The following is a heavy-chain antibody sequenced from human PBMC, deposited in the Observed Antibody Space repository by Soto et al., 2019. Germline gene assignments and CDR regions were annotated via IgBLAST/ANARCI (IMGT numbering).Heavy chain of an antibody. D-gene: IGHD4-17*01. Sequence: QVRLQESGPRLVKPSQTLSLTCSVSGASIRDGDYYWSWLRQPPGKGPEWIGIIDYTGGTHYNPTLKGAVSMSADTSANQFSLKVNFVTAADSAVYYCARVGYGDYGRGYYFDFWGPGILVTVSS. CDR3: ARVGYGDYGRGYYFDF. CDR1: GASIRDGDYY. J-gene: IGHJ4*02. CDR2: IDYTGGT. V-gene: IGHV4-30-4*01.